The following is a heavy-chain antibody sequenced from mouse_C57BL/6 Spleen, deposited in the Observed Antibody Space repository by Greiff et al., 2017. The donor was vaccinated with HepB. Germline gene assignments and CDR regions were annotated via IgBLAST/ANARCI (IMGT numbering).Heavy chain of an antibody. CDR2: INPSSGYT. CDR1: GYTCTSYT. Sequence: QVHVKQSGAELARPGASVKMSCKASGYTCTSYTMHWVKQRPGQGLEWIGYINPSSGYTKYNQKFKDKATLTADKSSSTAYMQLSSLTSEDSAVYYCASSYYRNFRVDYWGQVTTLTVSS. V-gene: IGHV1-4*01. CDR3: ASSYYRNFRVDY. D-gene: IGHD2-10*01. J-gene: IGHJ2*01.